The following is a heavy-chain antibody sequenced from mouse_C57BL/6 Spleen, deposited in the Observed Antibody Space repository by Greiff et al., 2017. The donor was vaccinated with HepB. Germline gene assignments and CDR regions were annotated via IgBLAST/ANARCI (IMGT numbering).Heavy chain of an antibody. V-gene: IGHV5-4*01. J-gene: IGHJ2*01. CDR2: ISDGGSYT. CDR1: GFTFSSYA. CDR3: AREATVVVTGTFDY. Sequence: DVMLVESGGGLVKPGGSLKLSCAASGFTFSSYAMSWVRQTPEKRLEWVATISDGGSYTYYPDNVKGRFTISRDNAKNNLYLQMSHLKSEDTAMYYCAREATVVVTGTFDYWGQGTTLTVSS. D-gene: IGHD1-1*01.